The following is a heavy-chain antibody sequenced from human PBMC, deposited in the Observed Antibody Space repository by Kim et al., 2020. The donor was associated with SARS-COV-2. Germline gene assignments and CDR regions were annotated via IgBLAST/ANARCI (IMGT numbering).Heavy chain of an antibody. V-gene: IGHV4-34*01. CDR1: GGSFSGYY. CDR3: ARDGAWYYYGSGSYYLPRRGGWSGSYGMDV. D-gene: IGHD3-10*01. CDR2: INHSGST. Sequence: SETLSLTCAVYGGSFSGYYWSWIRQPPGKGLEWIGEINHSGSTNYNPSLKSRVTISVDTSKNQFSLKLSSVTAADTAVYYCARDGAWYYYGSGSYYLPRRGGWSGSYGMDVWGQGTTVTVSS. J-gene: IGHJ6*02.